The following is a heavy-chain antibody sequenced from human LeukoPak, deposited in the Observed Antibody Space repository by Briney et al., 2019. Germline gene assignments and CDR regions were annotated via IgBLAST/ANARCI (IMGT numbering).Heavy chain of an antibody. Sequence: GGSLRLSCAASGFTFSSYSMNWVRQAPGKGLEWVSSISSSSSYIYYADSVKGRFTISRDNAKNSLYLQMNSLRAEDTAVYYCVRDEAMYYYGSGSYWRWGQGTLVTVSS. J-gene: IGHJ4*02. CDR3: VRDEAMYYYGSGSYWR. V-gene: IGHV3-21*01. CDR2: ISSSSSYI. D-gene: IGHD3-10*01. CDR1: GFTFSSYS.